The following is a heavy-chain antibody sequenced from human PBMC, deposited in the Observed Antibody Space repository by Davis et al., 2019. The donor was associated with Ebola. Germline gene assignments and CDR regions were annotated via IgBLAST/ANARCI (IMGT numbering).Heavy chain of an antibody. D-gene: IGHD6-19*01. J-gene: IGHJ4*02. CDR1: GFTFSSYW. V-gene: IGHV3-7*01. Sequence: GESPKISCAASGFTFSSYWMSWVRQAPGKGLEWVANIKQDGSEKYYVDSVKGRFTISRDSAKNSLYLQMNSLRAEDTAVYYCASHSGRAPPLDWGQGTLVTVSS. CDR2: IKQDGSEK. CDR3: ASHSGRAPPLD.